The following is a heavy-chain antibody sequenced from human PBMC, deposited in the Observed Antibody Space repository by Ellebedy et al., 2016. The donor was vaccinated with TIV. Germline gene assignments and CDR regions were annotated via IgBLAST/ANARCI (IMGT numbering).Heavy chain of an antibody. CDR2: IKPDGSAD. CDR1: GFIISDDW. Sequence: GESLKISCAASGFIISDDWMISVRQAPGKGLEWVAHIKPDGSADDYGDSVKGRFTISRDNAKRSLFLQMNSLRVDDPAVYYCGTWGQSYGRWGQGSLVTISS. J-gene: IGHJ4*02. V-gene: IGHV3-7*03. CDR3: GTWGQSYGR. D-gene: IGHD3-16*01.